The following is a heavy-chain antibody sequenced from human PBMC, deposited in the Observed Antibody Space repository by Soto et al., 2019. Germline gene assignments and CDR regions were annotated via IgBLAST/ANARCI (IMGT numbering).Heavy chain of an antibody. Sequence: HSETLALTCTVSGGSISSYYWSWIRQPPGKGLEWIGYIYYSGSTNYNPSLKSRVTISVDTSKNQFSLKLSSVTAADTAVYYCARLGGYYQSLDPWGPGTLVTSPQ. CDR2: IYYSGST. J-gene: IGHJ5*02. V-gene: IGHV4-59*01. CDR1: GGSISSYY. D-gene: IGHD3-22*01. CDR3: ARLGGYYQSLDP.